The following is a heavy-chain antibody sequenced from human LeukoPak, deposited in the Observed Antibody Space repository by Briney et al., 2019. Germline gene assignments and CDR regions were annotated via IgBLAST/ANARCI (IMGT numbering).Heavy chain of an antibody. CDR3: ARLKRQSSSWTYYYYYYMDV. CDR2: INHSGST. CDR1: GGSFSGYY. Sequence: PSETLSLTCAVYGGSFSGYYWSWIRQPPGKGLEWIGEINHSGSTNYNPSLKSRVTISVDTSKNQFSLKLSSVTAADTAAYYCARLKRQSSSWTYYYYYYMDVWGKGTTVTISS. D-gene: IGHD6-13*01. V-gene: IGHV4-34*01. J-gene: IGHJ6*03.